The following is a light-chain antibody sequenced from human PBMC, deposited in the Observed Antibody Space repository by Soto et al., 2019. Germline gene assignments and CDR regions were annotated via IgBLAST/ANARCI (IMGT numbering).Light chain of an antibody. Sequence: EIVLTQSPATLSLSPGERATLFCRASNSVSRYLAWYQQKPGQAPRLLMYDASNRATGIPARFRGSGSGTDFTLTISSLEPEDFAVYYCQQRSNWPLTFGGGTKVEIK. CDR1: NSVSRY. V-gene: IGKV3-11*01. CDR3: QQRSNWPLT. J-gene: IGKJ4*01. CDR2: DAS.